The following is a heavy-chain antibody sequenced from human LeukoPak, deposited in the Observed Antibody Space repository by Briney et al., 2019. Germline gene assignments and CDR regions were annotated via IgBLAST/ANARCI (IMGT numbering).Heavy chain of an antibody. CDR3: ARAQYYYGSGRGAFDI. Sequence: ASVKVSCKASGYTFTSYYMHWVRQAPGQGLEWMGIINPSGGSTSYAQKFQGRVTMTRDTSTSTVYMELSSLRSEDTAVYYCARAQYYYGSGRGAFDIWGQGTVVTVSS. CDR2: INPSGGST. CDR1: GYTFTSYY. D-gene: IGHD3-10*01. J-gene: IGHJ3*02. V-gene: IGHV1-46*03.